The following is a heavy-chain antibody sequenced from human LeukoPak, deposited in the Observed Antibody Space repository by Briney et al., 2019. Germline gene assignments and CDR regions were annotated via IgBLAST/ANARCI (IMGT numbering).Heavy chain of an antibody. D-gene: IGHD4-17*01. J-gene: IGHJ4*02. CDR3: ARNGDYRHFDY. CDR1: GFSFSSYY. Sequence: GGSLRLSCAASGFSFSSYYMSWVRQAPAKGLEWVASIKQDGSEKYCVDSVKGRFTISRDNAKNSLYLQMNSLRAEDTAVYYCARNGDYRHFDYWGQGTLVTVSS. CDR2: IKQDGSEK. V-gene: IGHV3-7*04.